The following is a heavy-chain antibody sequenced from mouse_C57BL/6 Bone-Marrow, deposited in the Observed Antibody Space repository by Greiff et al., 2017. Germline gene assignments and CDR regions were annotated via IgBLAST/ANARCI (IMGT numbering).Heavy chain of an antibody. CDR1: GYTFTSYW. CDR3: AISALLLRYGDFDV. D-gene: IGHD1-1*01. Sequence: QVQLQQPGAELVKPGASVKLSCKASGYTFTSYWMHWVKQRPGQGLEWIGMIHPNSGSTNYNEKFKSKAILTVDKSSSTAYMRLSSLTSEDSAVYYCAISALLLRYGDFDVGGRGTAVTVSA. J-gene: IGHJ1*03. CDR2: IHPNSGST. V-gene: IGHV1-64*01.